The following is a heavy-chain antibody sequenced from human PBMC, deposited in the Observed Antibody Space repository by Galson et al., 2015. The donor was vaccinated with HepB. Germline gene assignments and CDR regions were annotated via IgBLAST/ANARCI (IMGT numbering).Heavy chain of an antibody. CDR1: GFTFSNYN. J-gene: IGHJ6*02. CDR2: ISSGSATI. V-gene: IGHV3-48*04. CDR3: VRGDYGYYYYGMDV. D-gene: IGHD4-17*01. Sequence: SLRLSCAASGFTFSNYNMNWVRQAPGKGLEWVSYISSGSATIYYADSVQGRFTISRDNDKKSVHLQMNSLRAEDTAVYFCVRGDYGYYYYGMDVWGQGTTVTVSS.